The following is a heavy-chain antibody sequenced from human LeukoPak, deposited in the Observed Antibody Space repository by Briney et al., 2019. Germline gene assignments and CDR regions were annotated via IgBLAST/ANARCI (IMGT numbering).Heavy chain of an antibody. J-gene: IGHJ5*02. Sequence: SVKVSCKASGGTFSSYAISWVRQAPGQGLEWMGGIIPIFGTANYAQKFQGRVTMTRDTSTSTVYMELSSLRSEDMAVYYCARTRAPLRFLEWLGSVDPWGQGTLVTVSS. CDR1: GGTFSSYA. V-gene: IGHV1-69*05. D-gene: IGHD3-3*01. CDR3: ARTRAPLRFLEWLGSVDP. CDR2: IIPIFGTA.